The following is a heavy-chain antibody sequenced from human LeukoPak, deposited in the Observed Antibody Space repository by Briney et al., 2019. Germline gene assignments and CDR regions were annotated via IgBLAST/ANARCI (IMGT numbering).Heavy chain of an antibody. D-gene: IGHD3-22*01. CDR3: AGLVGRYSSGLYYYYFDY. Sequence: SETLSLTCTVSGDFINSLDLWSWVRQPPGKGLEWIGEMYLSGTTHSNPSVKSRVTISIDKSKNQFFLNLSSVTAADTAVYYCAGLVGRYSSGLYYYYFDYWGQGTLVTVSS. CDR1: GDFINSLDL. V-gene: IGHV4-4*02. J-gene: IGHJ4*02. CDR2: MYLSGTT.